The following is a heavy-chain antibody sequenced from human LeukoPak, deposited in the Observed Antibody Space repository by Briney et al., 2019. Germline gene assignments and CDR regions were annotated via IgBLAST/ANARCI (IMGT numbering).Heavy chain of an antibody. D-gene: IGHD2-15*01. CDR1: GRSFSGYY. Sequence: SETLSLTCAVYGRSFSGYYWSWIRRPPGKGLEWIGEINHSGSTNYNPSLKSRVTTSVDTSKNQFSLKLSSVTAADTAVYYCARGRYCSGGSCLIDYWGQGTLVTVSS. V-gene: IGHV4-34*01. CDR3: ARGRYCSGGSCLIDY. J-gene: IGHJ4*02. CDR2: INHSGST.